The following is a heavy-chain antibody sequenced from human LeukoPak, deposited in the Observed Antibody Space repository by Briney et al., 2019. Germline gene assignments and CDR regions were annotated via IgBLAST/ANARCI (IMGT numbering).Heavy chain of an antibody. CDR3: ASGYSSSWYLFQNQRGIDY. Sequence: GGSLRLSCAASGFTFSDYYMSWIRQAPGKGLEWVSYISSSGSTIYYADSVKGRFTISRDNAKNSLYLQMNSLRAEDTAVYYCASGYSSSWYLFQNQRGIDYWGQGTLVTVSS. V-gene: IGHV3-11*01. CDR1: GFTFSDYY. J-gene: IGHJ4*02. CDR2: ISSSGSTI. D-gene: IGHD6-13*01.